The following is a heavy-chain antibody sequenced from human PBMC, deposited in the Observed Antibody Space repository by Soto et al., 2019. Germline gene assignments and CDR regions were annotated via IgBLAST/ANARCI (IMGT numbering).Heavy chain of an antibody. CDR1: GYAFSTYL. CDR2: LNPTAGRT. D-gene: IGHD2-21*02. CDR3: ARALRGGWTVVTPAY. Sequence: QVQLVQSAAEVRRPGASVKVSCRTSGYAFSTYLMHWVRQAPGQGLEWMGILNPTAGRTSYSQKFQGRVPMNSDASTSTAYMELTGLRSDDPAVYYCARALRGGWTVVTPAYWGQGTLVTVSS. J-gene: IGHJ4*02. V-gene: IGHV1-46*01.